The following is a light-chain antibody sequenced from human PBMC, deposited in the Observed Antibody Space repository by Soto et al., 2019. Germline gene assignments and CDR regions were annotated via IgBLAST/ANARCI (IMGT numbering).Light chain of an antibody. Sequence: DIQMTQSPSTLSASVGDRVTITSRASQSISSWLAWYQQKPGKAPKLLIYDASSLESGVPSRFSGSGSGTEFTLTISSLQPDDCATYYCQQYNSYSPTWTFGQGTKVEIK. CDR1: QSISSW. CDR3: QQYNSYSPTWT. V-gene: IGKV1-5*01. CDR2: DAS. J-gene: IGKJ1*01.